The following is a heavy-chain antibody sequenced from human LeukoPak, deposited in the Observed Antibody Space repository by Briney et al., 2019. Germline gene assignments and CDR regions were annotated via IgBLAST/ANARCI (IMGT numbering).Heavy chain of an antibody. J-gene: IGHJ3*02. D-gene: IGHD3-10*01. CDR1: GFTFHDYA. Sequence: GRSLRLSCAASGFTFHDYAMHWVRQAPGKGLELVSGISWNSGSIGYADSVKGRFTISRDNAKNSLYLQMNSLSAEGMALYYCAKVHYGSGSYYNVAFDIWGQGTMVTVSS. CDR3: AKVHYGSGSYYNVAFDI. CDR2: ISWNSGSI. V-gene: IGHV3-9*03.